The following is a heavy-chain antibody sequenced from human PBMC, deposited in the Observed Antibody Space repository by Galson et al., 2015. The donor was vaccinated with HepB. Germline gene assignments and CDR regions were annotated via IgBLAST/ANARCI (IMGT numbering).Heavy chain of an antibody. D-gene: IGHD6-19*01. J-gene: IGHJ5*02. V-gene: IGHV3-30*02. CDR3: AKDSIHSSGWLVGGWFDP. Sequence: SLRLSCAASGFTFSSYGMHWVRQAPGKGLEWVAFIRYDGSNKYYADSVKGRFTISRDNSKNTLYLQMNSLRAEDTAVYYCAKDSIHSSGWLVGGWFDPWGQGTLVTVSS. CDR1: GFTFSSYG. CDR2: IRYDGSNK.